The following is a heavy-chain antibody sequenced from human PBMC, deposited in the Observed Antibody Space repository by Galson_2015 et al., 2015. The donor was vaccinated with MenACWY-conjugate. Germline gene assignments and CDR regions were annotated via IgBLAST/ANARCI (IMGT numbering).Heavy chain of an antibody. Sequence: SLRLSCAASGFTFRSYWMQWVRQSPGKGLVWVSRINSDGSSANYADSVKGRFTISRDNAKNTLYLQMNSLRAEDTAVYYCATYCSSPSCYANVAYWGQGTLVTVSS. CDR2: INSDGSSA. CDR3: ATYCSSPSCYANVAY. D-gene: IGHD2-2*01. V-gene: IGHV3-74*01. CDR1: GFTFRSYW. J-gene: IGHJ4*02.